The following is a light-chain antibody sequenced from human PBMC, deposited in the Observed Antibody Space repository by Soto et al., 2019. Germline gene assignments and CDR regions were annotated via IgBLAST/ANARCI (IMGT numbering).Light chain of an antibody. J-gene: IGKJ1*01. Sequence: EIVLTQSPDILSLSPGERATLSCRASQSVSNSYLAWYQQKPGQAPRRLIYGAFFRATGIPERFTGSGSGTGFTLTISRLEPEDFAVYYCQQYGSSPRTFGQGTKVEIK. CDR2: GAF. CDR1: QSVSNSY. V-gene: IGKV3-20*01. CDR3: QQYGSSPRT.